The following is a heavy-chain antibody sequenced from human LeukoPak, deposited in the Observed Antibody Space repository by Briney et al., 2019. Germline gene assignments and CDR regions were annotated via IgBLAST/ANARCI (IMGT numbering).Heavy chain of an antibody. J-gene: IGHJ4*02. Sequence: SETLSLTCAVYGGFFSGYYWSWIRQPPGKGLEWIGEINHSGSTNYNPSLKSRVTISVDTSKNQFSLKLSSVTAADTAVYYCARGQWYSSSYADYWGQGTLVTVSS. D-gene: IGHD6-13*01. V-gene: IGHV4-34*01. CDR2: INHSGST. CDR1: GGFFSGYY. CDR3: ARGQWYSSSYADY.